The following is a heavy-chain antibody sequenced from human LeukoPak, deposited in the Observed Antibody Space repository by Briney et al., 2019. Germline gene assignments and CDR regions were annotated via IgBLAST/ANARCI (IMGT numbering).Heavy chain of an antibody. V-gene: IGHV3-30-3*01. D-gene: IGHD3-9*01. Sequence: PGGSLRLSCAASGFTFSSYAMHWVRQAPGKGLEWVAVISYDGSNKYYADSVKGRFTISRDNSKNTLYLQMNSLRAEDTAVYYCARGGDNPHFDWLLNYYMDVWGKGTTVTVSS. CDR2: ISYDGSNK. CDR3: ARGGDNPHFDWLLNYYMDV. CDR1: GFTFSSYA. J-gene: IGHJ6*03.